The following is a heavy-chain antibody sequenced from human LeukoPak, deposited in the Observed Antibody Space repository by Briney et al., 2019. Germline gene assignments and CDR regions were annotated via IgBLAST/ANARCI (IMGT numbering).Heavy chain of an antibody. J-gene: IGHJ4*02. Sequence: GGSLRLSSAASGFTFSSYAMSWVRQAPGMGLEWVSGISSRGGSTYYTGSVKGRFTISRDNSKNTLYLQMNSLRAEDTAVYYCARDAASLTIFGVVPTDYWGQGTLVTVSS. CDR1: GFTFSSYA. D-gene: IGHD3-3*01. CDR2: ISSRGGST. V-gene: IGHV3-23*01. CDR3: ARDAASLTIFGVVPTDY.